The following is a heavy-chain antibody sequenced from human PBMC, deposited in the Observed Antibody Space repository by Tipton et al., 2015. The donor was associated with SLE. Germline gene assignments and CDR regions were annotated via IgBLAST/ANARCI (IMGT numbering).Heavy chain of an antibody. D-gene: IGHD1-26*01. CDR3: ARDEVGARYNWFDP. CDR1: RGSFSGYY. J-gene: IGHJ5*02. V-gene: IGHV4-34*01. Sequence: TLSLTCAVYRGSFSGYYWSWIRQPPGKGLEWIGEINHSGSTNYNPSLKSRVTISVDTSKNQFSLKLSSVTAADTAVYYCARDEVGARYNWFDPWGQGTLVTVSS. CDR2: INHSGST.